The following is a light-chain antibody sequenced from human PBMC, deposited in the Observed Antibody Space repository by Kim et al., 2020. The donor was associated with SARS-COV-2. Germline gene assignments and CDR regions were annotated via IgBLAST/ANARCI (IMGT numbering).Light chain of an antibody. J-gene: IGKJ1*01. V-gene: IGKV1-33*01. CDR2: DAT. Sequence: ASIGDRVTITCQASQDINDYLDLYQQKPGEVPKLLIYDATRLETGVPSRFSGSGSGTHFTLTISSLQPEDIATYYCHQYDKFPQTFGQGTKVDIK. CDR1: QDINDY. CDR3: HQYDKFPQT.